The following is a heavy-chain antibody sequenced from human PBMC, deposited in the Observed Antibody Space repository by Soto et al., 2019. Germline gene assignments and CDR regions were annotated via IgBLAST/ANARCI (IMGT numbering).Heavy chain of an antibody. V-gene: IGHV4-34*02. CDR3: ARDDPVTRTIDY. Sequence: QVQLQQWGAGLLKPSETLSLTCVVYGESFSGYFWSWIRQPPGQGLEWIGGILNSGATNYNPSLRSRVTMSVDTSKNQFSLNLNSLTAADTAVYYCARDDPVTRTIDYWGQRTLVTVSS. CDR1: GESFSGYF. CDR2: ILNSGAT. D-gene: IGHD4-17*01. J-gene: IGHJ4*02.